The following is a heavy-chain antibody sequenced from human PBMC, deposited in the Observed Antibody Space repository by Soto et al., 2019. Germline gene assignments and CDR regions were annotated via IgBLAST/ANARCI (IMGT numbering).Heavy chain of an antibody. Sequence: EVQLVESGGGLVQPGGSLRLSCAASGFMFTRYWMKWVGQAPGKGLEWLANVKQDGSDTHYVDSVKGRFTISRDNAKNSLYLQMSSLRAEDSAVYYCARDSSSSGGMDVWGQGTTVTVSS. CDR1: GFMFTRYW. D-gene: IGHD6-6*01. V-gene: IGHV3-7*05. CDR2: VKQDGSDT. J-gene: IGHJ6*02. CDR3: ARDSSSSGGMDV.